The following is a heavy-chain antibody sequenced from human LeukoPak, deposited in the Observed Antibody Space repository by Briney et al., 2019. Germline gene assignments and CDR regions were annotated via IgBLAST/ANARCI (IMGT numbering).Heavy chain of an antibody. V-gene: IGHV3-23*01. Sequence: GGSLRLSCAASGFTFSSYAMSWVRQAPGKGLEWVSAISGSGGSTYYADSVKGRFTISRDNAKNSLYLQMNSLRAEDTAVYYCARDNYYDSSGYYYWGQGTLVTVSS. CDR3: ARDNYYDSSGYYY. J-gene: IGHJ4*02. D-gene: IGHD3-22*01. CDR2: ISGSGGST. CDR1: GFTFSSYA.